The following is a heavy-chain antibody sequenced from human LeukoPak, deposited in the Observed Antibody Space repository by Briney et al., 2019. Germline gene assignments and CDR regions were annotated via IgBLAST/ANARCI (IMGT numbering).Heavy chain of an antibody. Sequence: ASVKVSCKASGYTFTGYYMHWVRQAPGQGLEWMGWISAYNGNTNYAQKLQGRVTMTTDTSTSTAYMELRSLRSDDTAVYYCARTYGNAFDIWGQGTMVTVSS. CDR3: ARTYGNAFDI. CDR2: ISAYNGNT. CDR1: GYTFTGYY. D-gene: IGHD3-10*01. J-gene: IGHJ3*02. V-gene: IGHV1-18*04.